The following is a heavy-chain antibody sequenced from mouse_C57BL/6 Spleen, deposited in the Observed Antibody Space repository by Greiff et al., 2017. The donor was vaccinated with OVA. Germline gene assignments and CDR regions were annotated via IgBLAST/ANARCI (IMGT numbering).Heavy chain of an antibody. CDR2: IDPEDGET. V-gene: IGHV14-2*01. CDR3: ARGVGYRYDIDY. D-gene: IGHD1-2*01. CDR1: GYNINDYY. J-gene: IGHJ2*01. Sequence: VQLQQSGAELVKPGASVKLSCTASGYNINDYYMHWVKQRTGQGLEWIGRIDPEDGETKYAPKFQGKATLTADKSSNTAYMQLSSLTSEDTAVYYCARGVGYRYDIDYWGQGTTLTVSS.